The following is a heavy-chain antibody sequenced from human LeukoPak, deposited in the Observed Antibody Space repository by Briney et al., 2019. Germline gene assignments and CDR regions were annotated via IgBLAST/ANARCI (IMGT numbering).Heavy chain of an antibody. V-gene: IGHV3-66*01. D-gene: IGHD3-22*01. Sequence: GGSLRLSYAASGFTVSSNYMSWVRQAPGKGLEWVSVIYSGGSTYYADSVKGRFTISRDNSKNTLYLQMNSLRAEDTAVYYCAGSYDSSGYYYLGCDYWGQGTLVTVSS. CDR3: AGSYDSSGYYYLGCDY. J-gene: IGHJ4*02. CDR2: IYSGGST. CDR1: GFTVSSNY.